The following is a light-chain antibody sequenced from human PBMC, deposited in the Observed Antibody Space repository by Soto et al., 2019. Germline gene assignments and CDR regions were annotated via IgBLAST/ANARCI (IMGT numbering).Light chain of an antibody. J-gene: IGLJ2*01. V-gene: IGLV1-47*01. CDR3: AAWDDTLSGLV. Sequence: QSVLTQPPSASGTPGQTVTIPCSGRNSNIGSNYVYWYQQLPGTAPRLLMYRADQRPSGVPDRFSGSKSGTSASLAISGLRSEDEADYYCAAWDDTLSGLVFGGGTKLTVL. CDR1: NSNIGSNY. CDR2: RAD.